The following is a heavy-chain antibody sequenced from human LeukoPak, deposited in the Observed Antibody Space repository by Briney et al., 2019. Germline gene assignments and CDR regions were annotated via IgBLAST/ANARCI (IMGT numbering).Heavy chain of an antibody. Sequence: GSLRLSCAASGFTFSIYAMSWIRQPPGKGLEWIGEINHSGSTNYNPSLKSRVTISVDTSKNQFSLKLSSVTAADTAVYYCARGPSGSHDAFDIWGQGTMVTVSS. CDR1: GFTFSIYA. J-gene: IGHJ3*02. CDR2: INHSGST. D-gene: IGHD1-26*01. V-gene: IGHV4-34*01. CDR3: ARGPSGSHDAFDI.